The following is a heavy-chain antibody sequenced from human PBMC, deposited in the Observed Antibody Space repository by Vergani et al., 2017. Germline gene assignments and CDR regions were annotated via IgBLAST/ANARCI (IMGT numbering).Heavy chain of an antibody. V-gene: IGHV3-9*02. CDR1: GFTSAGYA. J-gene: IGHJ5*02. D-gene: IGHD3-10*01. Sequence: EVQLEESGGGLVLPGRSLRLSCVASGFTSAGYAMHWVRQAPGKGLEWFSGISWNINSLGYADSVKGRFTISRDNAKNSLYLQMNSLRAEDTALYYCEKDLGTASGGGWFDPWGQGTLVTVSS. CDR3: EKDLGTASGGGWFDP. CDR2: ISWNINSL.